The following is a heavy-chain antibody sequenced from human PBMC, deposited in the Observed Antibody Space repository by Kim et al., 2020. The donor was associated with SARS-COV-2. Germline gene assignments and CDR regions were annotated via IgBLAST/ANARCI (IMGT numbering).Heavy chain of an antibody. J-gene: IGHJ6*02. Sequence: GGSLRLSCAAFGFTFDDYSMHWVRQAPGKGLEWVSGISWNSGSIGYADSVKGRFTISRDNAKNSLYLQMNSLRAEDPALYYCAKARRITMVRGVNAYYYYYGMDVWGQGTTATVSS. CDR2: ISWNSGSI. D-gene: IGHD3-10*01. CDR1: GFTFDDYS. CDR3: AKARRITMVRGVNAYYYYYGMDV. V-gene: IGHV3-9*01.